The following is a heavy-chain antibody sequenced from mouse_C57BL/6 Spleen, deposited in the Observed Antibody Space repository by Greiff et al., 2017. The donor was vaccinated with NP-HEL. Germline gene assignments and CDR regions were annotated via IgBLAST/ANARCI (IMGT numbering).Heavy chain of an antibody. CDR3: TRGVTTPFAY. CDR1: GFNIKDYY. Sequence: VQLQQSGAELVRPGASVKLSCTASGFNIKDYYMHWVKQRPEQGLEWIGRIDPEDGDTEYAPKFQGKATMTADTSSNTAYLQPSSLTSEDTAVYYCTRGVTTPFAYWGQGTLVTVSA. J-gene: IGHJ3*01. V-gene: IGHV14-1*01. CDR2: IDPEDGDT. D-gene: IGHD2-2*01.